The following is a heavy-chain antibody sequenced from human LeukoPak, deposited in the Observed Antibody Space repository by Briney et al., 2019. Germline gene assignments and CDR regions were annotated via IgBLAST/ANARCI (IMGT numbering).Heavy chain of an antibody. CDR3: ARDSGHPSPYGSGSYYYYYYGMDV. CDR2: IYYSGST. CDR1: GGSISSYY. Sequence: TSETLSLTCTVSGGSISSYYWSWIRQPPGKGLEWIGYIYYSGSTNYNPSLKSRVTISVDTSKNQFSLKLSSVTAADTAVYYCARDSGHPSPYGSGSYYYYYYGMDVWGQGTTVTVSS. V-gene: IGHV4-59*01. D-gene: IGHD3-10*01. J-gene: IGHJ6*02.